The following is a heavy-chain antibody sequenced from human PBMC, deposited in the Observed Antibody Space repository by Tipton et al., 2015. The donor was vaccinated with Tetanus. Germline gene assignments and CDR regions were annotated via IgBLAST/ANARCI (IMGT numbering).Heavy chain of an antibody. CDR3: ARDKLHTTGGYYSDS. Sequence: LRLSCSVSGGSLRSGDYQWNWIRQPPGKGLEWLAYISPSGRTNSNYSLKSRITISQDKSKNQFSLRLTSVTAADTAVYYCARDKLHTTGGYYSDSWGQGILVTVSS. V-gene: IGHV4-61*08. CDR2: ISPSGRT. D-gene: IGHD2-8*02. CDR1: GGSLRSGDYQ. J-gene: IGHJ4*02.